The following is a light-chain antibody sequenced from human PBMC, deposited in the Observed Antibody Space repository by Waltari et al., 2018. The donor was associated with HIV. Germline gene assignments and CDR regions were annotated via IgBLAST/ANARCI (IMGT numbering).Light chain of an antibody. CDR2: DDS. CDR3: QVYDGNSVI. CDR1: RVGSQT. J-gene: IGLJ2*01. V-gene: IGLV3-21*02. Sequence: SYVLPQPPSVSVAPGQTAMIPCGGNRVGSQTVHWYQQKPGQAPVLVVYDDSDRPSGIPERFSGSNSANSATLTISRVEDGDEADYYCQVYDGNSVIFAGGTKLTVL.